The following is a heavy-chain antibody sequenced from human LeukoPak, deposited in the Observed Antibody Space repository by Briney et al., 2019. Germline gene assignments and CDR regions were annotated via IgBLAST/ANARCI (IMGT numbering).Heavy chain of an antibody. Sequence: SETLSLTCSVSGGSISSSGYYWAWIRQPPGRGLQWLGSIYYSGITDYNPSLMSRVTIFLHTSSNQVSLKLSSVTAADTAVYYCARDRGDGYNSVDNWFDPWGQGTLVTVSS. J-gene: IGHJ5*02. V-gene: IGHV4-39*02. CDR1: GGSISSSGYY. CDR2: IYYSGIT. D-gene: IGHD5-24*01. CDR3: ARDRGDGYNSVDNWFDP.